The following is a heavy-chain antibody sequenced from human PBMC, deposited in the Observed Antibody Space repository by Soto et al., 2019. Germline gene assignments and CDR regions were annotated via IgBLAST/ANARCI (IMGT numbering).Heavy chain of an antibody. Sequence: SETLSLTCTVSGGSISNYYLSWIRQPPGKGLEWIGYIYYSGSTRYNPSLKSRVTISVDTSKNQFSLKLSSVTAADKAVYYCARNGPMAAAGIFFDYWGQETLVTVS. J-gene: IGHJ4*02. CDR1: GGSISNYY. CDR2: IYYSGST. CDR3: ARNGPMAAAGIFFDY. V-gene: IGHV4-59*08. D-gene: IGHD6-13*01.